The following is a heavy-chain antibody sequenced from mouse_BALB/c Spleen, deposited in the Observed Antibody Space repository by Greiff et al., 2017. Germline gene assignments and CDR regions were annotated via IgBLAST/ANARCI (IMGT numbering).Heavy chain of an antibody. D-gene: IGHD1-1*02. CDR2: IDPANGNT. CDR3: ARSGGFGDYYAMDY. V-gene: IGHV14-3*02. CDR1: GFNIKDTY. Sequence: EVQLQQSGAELVKPGASVKLSCTASGFNIKDTYMHWVKQRPEQGLEWIGRIDPANGNTKYDPKFQGKATITADTSSNTAYLQLSSLTSEDTAVYYCARSGGFGDYYAMDYWGQGTSVAVAS. J-gene: IGHJ4*01.